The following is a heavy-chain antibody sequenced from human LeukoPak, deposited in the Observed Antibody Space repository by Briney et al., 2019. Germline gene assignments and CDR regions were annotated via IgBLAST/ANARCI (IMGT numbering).Heavy chain of an antibody. D-gene: IGHD4-17*01. CDR3: ARDLGYGDPFDY. V-gene: IGHV4-59*01. CDR1: SGSLSSNY. J-gene: IGHJ4*02. Sequence: PSETLSLTCTVSSGSLSSNYWNWIRQPPGKGLEWIGYIYYSGSTNYNPSLKSRVTISVDTSKNQFSLKLSSVTAADTAVYYCARDLGYGDPFDYWGQGTLVTVSS. CDR2: IYYSGST.